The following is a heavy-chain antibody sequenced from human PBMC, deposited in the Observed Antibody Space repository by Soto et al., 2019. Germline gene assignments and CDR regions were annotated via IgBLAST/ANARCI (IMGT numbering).Heavy chain of an antibody. J-gene: IGHJ4*02. V-gene: IGHV3-23*01. CDR1: GLTFSSSA. D-gene: IGHD4-17*01. Sequence: GGSLRLSCAVSGLTFSSSAMAWVRQAPGKGLEWVSGISGSGALTYYADSVKGRFTISRDNSKNTLYLQMNSLRAEDTAMYYCAKRPASGAYYFDNWGQGTLVTVSS. CDR2: ISGSGALT. CDR3: AKRPASGAYYFDN.